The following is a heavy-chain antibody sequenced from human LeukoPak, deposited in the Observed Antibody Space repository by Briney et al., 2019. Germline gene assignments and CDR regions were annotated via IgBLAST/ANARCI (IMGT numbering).Heavy chain of an antibody. Sequence: SETLSLTCTVSGGSISSSSYYWGWVRQPPGKGLEWIGSIYYSGSTYYNPSRKSRVTISVDTSKNQFSLKLSSVTAADTAVYYCARVVPAAIPGYFQHWGQGTLVTVSS. J-gene: IGHJ1*01. CDR2: IYYSGST. V-gene: IGHV4-39*07. CDR1: GGSISSSSYY. D-gene: IGHD2-2*02. CDR3: ARVVPAAIPGYFQH.